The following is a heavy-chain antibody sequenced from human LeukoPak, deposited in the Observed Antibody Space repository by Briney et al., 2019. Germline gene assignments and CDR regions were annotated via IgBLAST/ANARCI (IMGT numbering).Heavy chain of an antibody. V-gene: IGHV3-23*01. CDR1: GFTFISYA. Sequence: GGSLRLSCAAPGFTFISYAMCWVRQAPGKGLEWVSAISGSGGSTYYADSVKGRFTISRDNSKNTLYLQMNSLRAEDTAVYYCAKAPRRSYYDSSGYYLAPLDYWGQGTLVTVSS. CDR2: ISGSGGST. D-gene: IGHD3-22*01. J-gene: IGHJ4*02. CDR3: AKAPRRSYYDSSGYYLAPLDY.